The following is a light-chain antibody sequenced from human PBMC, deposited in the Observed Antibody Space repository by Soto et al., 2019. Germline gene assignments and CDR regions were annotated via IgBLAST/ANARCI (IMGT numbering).Light chain of an antibody. Sequence: DIQITQSPCSLSASVGDRVTITCRASQSITSFLSWYQQKSGKTPKLLIYAASHLQTGVPSRFSGSGSGTDFTLSISSLQPEDFATYFCQQVDSYPITFGQGTRLEIK. CDR2: AAS. J-gene: IGKJ5*01. CDR3: QQVDSYPIT. V-gene: IGKV1-39*01. CDR1: QSITSF.